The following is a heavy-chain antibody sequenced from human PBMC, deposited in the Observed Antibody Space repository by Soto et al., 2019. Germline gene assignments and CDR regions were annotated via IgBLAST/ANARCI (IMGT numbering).Heavy chain of an antibody. V-gene: IGHV3-21*01. CDR3: ARDSRDYGMDV. CDR2: ISSSSSYI. J-gene: IGHJ6*02. Sequence: LRLSCAASGFTFSSYSMNWVRQAPGKGLEWVSSISSSSSYIYYADSVKGRFTISRDNAKNSLYLQMNSLRAEDTAVYYCARDSRDYGMDVWGQGTTVTVYS. CDR1: GFTFSSYS.